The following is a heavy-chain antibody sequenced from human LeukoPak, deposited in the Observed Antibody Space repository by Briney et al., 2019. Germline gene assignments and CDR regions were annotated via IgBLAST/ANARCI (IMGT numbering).Heavy chain of an antibody. D-gene: IGHD3-22*01. Sequence: PSETLSLTCTVSGGSINSSSYYWGWIRQPPGKGLEWIGSIYYSGNTYHNPSLKSRVTISLHSSKNQFSLKLSSVTAADTAVYYCAREGSDYYDSSGYYYYFDYWGQGTLVTVSS. CDR3: AREGSDYYDSSGYYYYFDY. CDR2: IYYSGNT. J-gene: IGHJ4*02. CDR1: GGSINSSSYY. V-gene: IGHV4-39*07.